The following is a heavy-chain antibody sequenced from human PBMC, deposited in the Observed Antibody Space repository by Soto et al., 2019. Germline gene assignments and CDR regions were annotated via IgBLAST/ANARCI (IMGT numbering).Heavy chain of an antibody. CDR3: ARDAEYSSSSGYYYYMDV. V-gene: IGHV1-69*04. D-gene: IGHD6-6*01. J-gene: IGHJ6*03. CDR1: GGTFSSYT. CDR2: IIPILGIA. Sequence: ASVKVSCKASGGTFSSYTISWVRQAPGQGLEWMGRIIPILGIANYAQKFQGRVTITADKSTSTAYMELSSLRSEDTAVYYCARDAEYSSSSGYYYYMDVWGKGTTVTVSS.